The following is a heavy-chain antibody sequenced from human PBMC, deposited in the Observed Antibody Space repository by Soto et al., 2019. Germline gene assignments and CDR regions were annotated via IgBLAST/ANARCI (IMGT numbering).Heavy chain of an antibody. D-gene: IGHD6-6*01. CDR1: GYSFTSYW. J-gene: IGHJ6*02. Sequence: PGGSLKISCKGSGYSFTSYWISWVRQMPGKGLEWMGRIDPSDSYTNYSPSFQGHVTISADKSISTAYLQWSSLKASDTAMYYCARHWGSSSSDYYYYGMDVWGQGTTVTVSS. CDR3: ARHWGSSSSDYYYYGMDV. CDR2: IDPSDSYT. V-gene: IGHV5-10-1*01.